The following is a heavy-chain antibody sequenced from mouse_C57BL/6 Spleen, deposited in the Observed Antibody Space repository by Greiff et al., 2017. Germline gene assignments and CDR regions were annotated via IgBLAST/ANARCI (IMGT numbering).Heavy chain of an antibody. CDR3: TAFYDYGAWFAY. CDR1: GFNIKDDY. D-gene: IGHD2-4*01. V-gene: IGHV14-4*01. Sequence: EVKVVESGAELVRPGASVKLSCTASGFNIKDDYMHWVKQRPEQGLEWIGWIDPENGDTEYASKFQGKATITADTSSNTAYLQLSSLTSEDTAVYYCTAFYDYGAWFAYWGQGTLVTVSA. J-gene: IGHJ3*01. CDR2: IDPENGDT.